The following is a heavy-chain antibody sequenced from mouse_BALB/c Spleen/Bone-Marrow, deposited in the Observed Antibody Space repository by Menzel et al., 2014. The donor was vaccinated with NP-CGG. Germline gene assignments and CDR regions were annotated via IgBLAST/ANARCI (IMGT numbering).Heavy chain of an antibody. J-gene: IGHJ2*01. V-gene: IGHV4-1*02. CDR3: ARQGYYGYSDY. Sequence: EVKLVESGGGLGQPGGSLKLSCAASGFDFSRYWMSWVRQAPGKGLEWIGEINPDSSTINYTPSLKDKFIISRDNAKNTLYLQMRKVRSEDTALYYCARQGYYGYSDYWGQGTTLTVSS. CDR2: INPDSSTI. CDR1: GFDFSRYW. D-gene: IGHD1-2*01.